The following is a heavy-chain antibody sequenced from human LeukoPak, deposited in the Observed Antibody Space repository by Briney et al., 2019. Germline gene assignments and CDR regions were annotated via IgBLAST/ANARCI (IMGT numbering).Heavy chain of an antibody. CDR3: ARGYSSSWRFYYFDY. Sequence: SETLSLTCAVYGGSFSGYYWSWIRQPPGKGLEWIGEINHSGSTNYNPSLKSRVTISVDTSKNQFSLKLSSVTAADTAVYYCARGYSSSWRFYYFDYWGQGTLVTDSS. CDR1: GGSFSGYY. V-gene: IGHV4-34*01. J-gene: IGHJ4*02. D-gene: IGHD6-13*01. CDR2: INHSGST.